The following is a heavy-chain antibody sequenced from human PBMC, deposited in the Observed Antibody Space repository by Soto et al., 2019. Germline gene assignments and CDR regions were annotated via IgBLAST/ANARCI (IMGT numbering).Heavy chain of an antibody. CDR3: ARDGQGLAPYALDV. CDR2: IWYDGSNK. V-gene: IGHV3-33*01. D-gene: IGHD6-19*01. CDR1: GFTFSGHA. Sequence: QVQLVESGGGVAEPVRSLRLSCTVSGFTFSGHAMHWVRQAPGKGLEWVTQIWYDGSNKYYAESVKGRFTISRDNSKNTLYLQMNSLRVEDTAVYYCARDGQGLAPYALDVWGQGTSVTVS. J-gene: IGHJ6*02.